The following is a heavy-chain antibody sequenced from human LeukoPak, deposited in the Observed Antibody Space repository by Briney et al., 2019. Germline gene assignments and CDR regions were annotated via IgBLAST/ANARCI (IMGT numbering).Heavy chain of an antibody. J-gene: IGHJ6*02. CDR1: GGTFISYA. CDR2: IIPIFGTA. D-gene: IGHD6-19*01. Sequence: SVKVSCKASGGTFISYAISWVRQAPGQGLEWMRGIIPIFGTANYAQKFQGRVTITADESTSTAYMELSSLRSEDTAVYYCARDQGIAVAGSYYYYGMDVWGQGTTVTVSS. V-gene: IGHV1-69*13. CDR3: ARDQGIAVAGSYYYYGMDV.